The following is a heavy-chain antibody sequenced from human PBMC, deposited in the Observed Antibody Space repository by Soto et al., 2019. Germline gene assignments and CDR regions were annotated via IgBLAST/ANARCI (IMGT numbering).Heavy chain of an antibody. CDR1: GFTFGDYT. D-gene: IGHD3-22*01. Sequence: EVQLVESGGVVVQPGGSLRLSCAASGFTFGDYTMHWVRQAPGKGLEWVSLFSWGSGTTYYADSVKGRFTISRDNNKNSLYLQMNSLTIGDTALYYCAQGYSGYFHAENFRHWGQGTLVTVSS. J-gene: IGHJ1*01. V-gene: IGHV3-43*01. CDR2: FSWGSGTT. CDR3: AQGYSGYFHAENFRH.